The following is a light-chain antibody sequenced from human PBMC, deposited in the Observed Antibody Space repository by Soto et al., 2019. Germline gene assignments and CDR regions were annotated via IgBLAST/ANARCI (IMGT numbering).Light chain of an antibody. Sequence: DIPMTQSPTSLSASVGDRVTITCRASQGIRNYVAWYQQIPGKAPKLLIYAASTLQSGVPSRFSGSGSGTDFTLNINGLQPEDVATYSCQKYSSVPVFGPGTKVEIK. CDR1: QGIRNY. CDR2: AAS. J-gene: IGKJ3*01. V-gene: IGKV1-27*01. CDR3: QKYSSVPV.